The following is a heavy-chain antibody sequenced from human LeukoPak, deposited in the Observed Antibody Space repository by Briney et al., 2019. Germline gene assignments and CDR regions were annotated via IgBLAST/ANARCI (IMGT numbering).Heavy chain of an antibody. V-gene: IGHV3-69-1*02. D-gene: IGHD6-13*01. Sequence: GGSLRLSCSASGFTFSDYSMNWVRQAPGKGLEWVAYIKSNIYYADSVKGRFTISRDNAKNLLYLQMNSLTAEDTAVYYCARDDSSSWYQGYWGQGTLVTVSS. CDR3: ARDDSSSWYQGY. CDR1: GFTFSDYS. CDR2: IKSNI. J-gene: IGHJ4*02.